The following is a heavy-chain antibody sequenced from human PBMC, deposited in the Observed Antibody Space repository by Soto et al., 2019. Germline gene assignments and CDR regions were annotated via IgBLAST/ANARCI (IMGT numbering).Heavy chain of an antibody. CDR1: GGSSSSGGYF. Sequence: SETLSLTCAVSGGSSSSGGYFWNWIRQHPGKGLEWIGYIYYSGSTYYNPSLKSRVTISVDTSKNQFSLKLSSVTAADTAVYYCARHYYDTLGYWGQGTLVTVSS. V-gene: IGHV4-30-2*03. J-gene: IGHJ4*02. CDR3: ARHYYDTLGY. CDR2: IYYSGST. D-gene: IGHD3-22*01.